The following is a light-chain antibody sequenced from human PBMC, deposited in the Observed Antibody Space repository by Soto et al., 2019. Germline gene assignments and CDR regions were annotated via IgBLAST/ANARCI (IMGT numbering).Light chain of an antibody. V-gene: IGLV2-14*01. J-gene: IGLJ3*02. CDR1: SSDIGIYKY. CDR2: EVT. Sequence: QSALTQPASVSGSPGQSIAISCTGSSSDIGIYKYVSWYQQHPGKVPKLIIYEVTNRPSGVSNRFSGSKSGNTASLTISGLQAEDEADYYCVLYMGSGISMFGGGTKLTVL. CDR3: VLYMGSGISM.